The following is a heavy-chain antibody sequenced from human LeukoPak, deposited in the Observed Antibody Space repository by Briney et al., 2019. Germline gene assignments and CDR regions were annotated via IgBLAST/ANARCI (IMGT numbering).Heavy chain of an antibody. CDR3: ARDSPPDY. Sequence: GGSLRLSCAASRFSFSSYGMHWVRQAPGKGLEWVSYISTSSSTIYYADSVEGRFTISRDNAKNSLYLQMNNLRADDTAVYYCARDSPPDYWGQGTLVTVSS. CDR1: RFSFSSYG. CDR2: ISTSSSTI. J-gene: IGHJ4*02. V-gene: IGHV3-48*01.